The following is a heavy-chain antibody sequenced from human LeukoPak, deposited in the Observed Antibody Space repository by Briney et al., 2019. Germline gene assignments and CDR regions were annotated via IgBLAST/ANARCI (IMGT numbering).Heavy chain of an antibody. CDR3: ARDVVVVVGASRSNFYFYMDV. J-gene: IGHJ6*03. CDR1: GYTFTGYY. Sequence: ASVKVSCKASGYTFTGYYIHWVRQAPGQGLEWMGWINPNNGATNYAQKFQGRITMTRDTSITTAYMELSSLRSDDTAIYYCARDVVVVVGASRSNFYFYMDVWRKGTTVIVSS. D-gene: IGHD2-15*01. V-gene: IGHV1-2*02. CDR2: INPNNGAT.